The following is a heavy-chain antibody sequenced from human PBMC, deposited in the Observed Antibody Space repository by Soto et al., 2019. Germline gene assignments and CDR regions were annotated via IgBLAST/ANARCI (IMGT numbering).Heavy chain of an antibody. CDR2: ISGSGCKR. Sequence: SCAASGFIFXSFGMRRVRQAPGKELAGISSISGSGCKRYYSDSVKGRFTISRDNSKSTVYLELNNLSAEDTAVYHCAKNQVVELVPLATVDWFDPWGQGSVVTVSS. D-gene: IGHD1-26*01. CDR3: AKNQVVELVPLATVDWFDP. J-gene: IGHJ5*02. CDR1: GFIFXSFG. V-gene: IGHV3-23*01.